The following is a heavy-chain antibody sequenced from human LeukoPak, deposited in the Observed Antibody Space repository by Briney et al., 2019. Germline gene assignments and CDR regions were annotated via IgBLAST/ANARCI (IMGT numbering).Heavy chain of an antibody. Sequence: PGGSLRLSCAASGFTFSSYAMSWVRQAPGKGLEWASAISGSGGSTYYADSVKGRFTISRDNSKNTLYLQMNNLGAEDTAVYYCANEGLPAAISSWFDPWGQGTLVTVSS. CDR2: ISGSGGST. J-gene: IGHJ5*02. D-gene: IGHD2-2*01. V-gene: IGHV3-23*01. CDR1: GFTFSSYA. CDR3: ANEGLPAAISSWFDP.